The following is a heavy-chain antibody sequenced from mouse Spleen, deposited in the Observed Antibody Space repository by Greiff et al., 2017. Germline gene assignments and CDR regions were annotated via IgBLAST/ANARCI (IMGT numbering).Heavy chain of an antibody. CDR2: IYPGDGDT. Sequence: SGPELVKPGASVKISCKASGYAFSSSWMNWVKQRPGKGLEWIGRIYPGDGDTNYNGKFKGKATLTADKSSSTAYMQLSSLTSEDSAVYFCARKEVFDYWGQGTTLTVSS. V-gene: IGHV1-82*01. J-gene: IGHJ2*01. CDR1: GYAFSSSW. CDR3: ARKEVFDY.